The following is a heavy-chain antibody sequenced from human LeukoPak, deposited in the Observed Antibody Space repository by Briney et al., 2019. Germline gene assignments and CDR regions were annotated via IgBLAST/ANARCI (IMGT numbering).Heavy chain of an antibody. V-gene: IGHV3-9*01. J-gene: IGHJ5*02. CDR2: ISWNSGSI. Sequence: GRSLRLSCAASGFTFDDYAMPWVRQAPGKGLEWVSGISWNSGSIGYADSVKGRFTISRDNAKNSLYLQMNSLRAEDTALYYCAEDSTWQEDNWFDPWGQGTLVTVSS. CDR3: AEDSTWQEDNWFDP. D-gene: IGHD3-16*01. CDR1: GFTFDDYA.